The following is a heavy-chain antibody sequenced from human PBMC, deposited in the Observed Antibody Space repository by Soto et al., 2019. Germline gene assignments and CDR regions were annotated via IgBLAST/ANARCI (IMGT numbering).Heavy chain of an antibody. CDR2: ISAYNGNT. J-gene: IGHJ4*02. V-gene: IGHV1-18*01. CDR1: GYTFTSYG. CDR3: ARVSEVMITFGGVIVREDY. Sequence: QVQLVQSGAEVKKPGASVKVSCKASGYTFTSYGISWVRQAPGQGLEWMGWISAYNGNTNYAQKLQGRVTMTTDTPTSTAYMELRSLRSDDTAVYYCARVSEVMITFGGVIVREDYWGQGTLVTVSS. D-gene: IGHD3-16*02.